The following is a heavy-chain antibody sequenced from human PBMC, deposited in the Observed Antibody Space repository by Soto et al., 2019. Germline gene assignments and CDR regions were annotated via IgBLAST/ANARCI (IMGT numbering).Heavy chain of an antibody. J-gene: IGHJ6*02. CDR1: GYSFSSYW. V-gene: IGHV5-51*01. CDR3: ARNSLTGYYNYYYSMDV. D-gene: IGHD3-9*01. Sequence: PGESLKISCKSSGYSFSSYWIAWVRLMPGKGLEWMGSIYPDDSDTKYSPSFQGQVTISADKSISAAYLQWSSLKASDTAIYYRARNSLTGYYNYYYSMDVWGQGTTVTVSS. CDR2: IYPDDSDT.